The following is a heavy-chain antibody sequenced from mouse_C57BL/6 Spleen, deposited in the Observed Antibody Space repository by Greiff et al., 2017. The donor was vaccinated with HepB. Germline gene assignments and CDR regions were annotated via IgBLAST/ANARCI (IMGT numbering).Heavy chain of an antibody. Sequence: VQLQQSGPELVKPGASVKISCKASGYAFSSSWMNWVKQRPGKGLEWIGRIYPGDGDTNYNGKFKGKATVTADKSSSTAYMQLSSLTSEDSAVYFCARSDYEDFDYWGQGTTLTVSS. D-gene: IGHD2-4*01. CDR2: IYPGDGDT. CDR3: ARSDYEDFDY. J-gene: IGHJ2*01. V-gene: IGHV1-82*01. CDR1: GYAFSSSW.